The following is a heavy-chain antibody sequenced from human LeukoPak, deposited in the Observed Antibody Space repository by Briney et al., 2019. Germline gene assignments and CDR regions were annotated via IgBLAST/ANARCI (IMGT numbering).Heavy chain of an antibody. D-gene: IGHD4-17*01. V-gene: IGHV3-30-3*01. J-gene: IGHJ5*02. CDR3: ARERYTYHAYGDYGAFDP. Sequence: GGSLRLSCAASGFTFSSYAMHWVRQAPGKGLEWVAVISYDGSNKYYADSVKGRFTISRDNSKNTLYLQMNSLRAEDTAVYYCARERYTYHAYGDYGAFDPWGQGTLVTVSS. CDR2: ISYDGSNK. CDR1: GFTFSSYA.